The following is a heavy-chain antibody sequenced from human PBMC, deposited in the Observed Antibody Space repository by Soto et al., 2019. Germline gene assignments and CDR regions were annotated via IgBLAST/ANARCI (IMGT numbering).Heavy chain of an antibody. CDR3: AKDSSYDSSGYEYYYGMDV. D-gene: IGHD3-22*01. J-gene: IGHJ6*02. V-gene: IGHV3-23*01. Sequence: GGSLRLSCAASGFTFSSYAMSWVRQAPGKGLEWVSAISGSGGSTYYADSVKGRFTISRDNSKNTLYLQMNSLRAEDTAVYYCAKDSSYDSSGYEYYYGMDVWGQGTTVTVSS. CDR1: GFTFSSYA. CDR2: ISGSGGST.